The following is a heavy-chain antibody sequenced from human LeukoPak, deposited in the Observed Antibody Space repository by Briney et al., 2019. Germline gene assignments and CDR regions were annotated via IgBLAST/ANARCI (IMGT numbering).Heavy chain of an antibody. V-gene: IGHV3-30-3*01. D-gene: IGHD5-12*01. Sequence: GTSLRLSCAASGFTFNYYAMHWVRQAPGKGLEWVSFISYDGSNTYYTDSVKGRFTISRDNSKNTLYLQMNSLRAEDTAVYYCAGESTLYPDSGFFDSWGQGTLVTVSS. J-gene: IGHJ4*02. CDR3: AGESTLYPDSGFFDS. CDR1: GFTFNYYA. CDR2: ISYDGSNT.